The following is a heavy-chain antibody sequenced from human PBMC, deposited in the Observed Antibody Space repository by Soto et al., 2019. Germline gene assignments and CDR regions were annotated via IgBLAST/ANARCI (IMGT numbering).Heavy chain of an antibody. CDR1: GGSISSYY. J-gene: IGHJ4*02. CDR3: ARASSSYPYYFDY. CDR2: IYYSGST. Sequence: PSETLSLTCTVSGGSISSYYWNWIRQPPGRGLEWIGCIYYSGSTNYSPSLKSRVTISVDTSKNQFSLKLSSVTAADSALYYCARASSSYPYYFDYWGQGTLVTVSS. V-gene: IGHV4-59*01. D-gene: IGHD2-2*01.